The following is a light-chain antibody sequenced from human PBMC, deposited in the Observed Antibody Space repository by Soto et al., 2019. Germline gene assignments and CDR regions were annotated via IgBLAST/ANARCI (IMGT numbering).Light chain of an antibody. CDR2: NVN. CDR3: SSYTSTGPQVL. Sequence: QSALTQPASVSGSPGQSITISCTGTSSDIGGYNYVSWYQRHPGRAPKLIIYNVNDRPPWISDRFSGSKSDNAASLTISGLQTEYEADYLCSSYTSTGPQVLFGGVTKLTVL. CDR1: SSDIGGYNY. J-gene: IGLJ2*01. V-gene: IGLV2-14*03.